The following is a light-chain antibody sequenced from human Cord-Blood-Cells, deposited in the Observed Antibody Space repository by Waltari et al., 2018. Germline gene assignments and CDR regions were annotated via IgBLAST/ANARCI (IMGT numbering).Light chain of an antibody. CDR2: AAS. CDR1: QSISSY. V-gene: IGKV1-39*01. J-gene: IGKJ4*01. Sequence: DIQMTQSPSSLSASVGDRVTITSRASQSISSYLNWYQQKPGKAPKLLIYAASSLQSGVPSRFSGSGSGTDFTLTISSLQPEDFATYYCQQSYRTLTFGGGTKVEIK. CDR3: QQSYRTLT.